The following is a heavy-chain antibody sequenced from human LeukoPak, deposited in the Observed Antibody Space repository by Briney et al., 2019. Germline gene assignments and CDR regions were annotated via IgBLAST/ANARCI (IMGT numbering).Heavy chain of an antibody. CDR2: ISRTSESI. CDR1: GFSFSIYF. Sequence: GGSLRLSCAASGFSFSIYFMNWVRQAPGKGLEWVSSISRTSESIHYADSVRGRFAITRDNAKNSVYLQMNSRRAEDTAVYFCAGGGDFDYWGQGILVTVSA. V-gene: IGHV3-21*01. CDR3: AGGGDFDY. D-gene: IGHD3-16*01. J-gene: IGHJ4*02.